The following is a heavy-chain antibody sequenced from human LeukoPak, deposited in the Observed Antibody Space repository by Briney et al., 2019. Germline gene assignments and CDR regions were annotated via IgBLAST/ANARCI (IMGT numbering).Heavy chain of an antibody. CDR3: AKDRRLIGGALYYFDY. D-gene: IGHD3-16*01. CDR2: ISYDGNYK. V-gene: IGHV3-30-3*01. CDR1: GFTFRTYA. J-gene: IGHJ4*02. Sequence: GGSLRLSCAASGFTFRTYAIHWVRQAPGKGLEWVAIISYDGNYKYYADSVKGRFTISRDNSKNTLYLQMNSLRAEDTAVYYCAKDRRLIGGALYYFDYWGQGTLVTVSS.